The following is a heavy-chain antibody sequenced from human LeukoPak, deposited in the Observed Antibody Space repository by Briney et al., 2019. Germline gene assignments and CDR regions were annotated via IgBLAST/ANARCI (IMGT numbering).Heavy chain of an antibody. D-gene: IGHD3-10*01. Sequence: ASVKVSCKASGYTFISYDINWVRQATGQGLEWMGWTDPNSGNTGYAQKFQGRVTMTRNTSISTAYMELSSLRSEDTAVYYCARVGPMVRGVIVDGMDVWGQGTTVTVSS. CDR3: ARVGPMVRGVIVDGMDV. V-gene: IGHV1-8*01. J-gene: IGHJ6*02. CDR1: GYTFISYD. CDR2: TDPNSGNT.